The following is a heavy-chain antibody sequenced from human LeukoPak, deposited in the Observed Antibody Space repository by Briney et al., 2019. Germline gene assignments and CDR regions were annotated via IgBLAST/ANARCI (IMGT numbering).Heavy chain of an antibody. Sequence: SETLSLTCAVYGGSFSGYYWGWIRQPPGKGLEWIGEINQSGSTNYNPSLKSRVTISVNTSKKQFSLNLSSVTAADTAVYYCVRHSAAYYYDTTGYYLYYFDYWGQGTLVTVSA. D-gene: IGHD3-22*01. V-gene: IGHV4-34*01. CDR1: GGSFSGYY. CDR2: INQSGST. CDR3: VRHSAAYYYDTTGYYLYYFDY. J-gene: IGHJ4*02.